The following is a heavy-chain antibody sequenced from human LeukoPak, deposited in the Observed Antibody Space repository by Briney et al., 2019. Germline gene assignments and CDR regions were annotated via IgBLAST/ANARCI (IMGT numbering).Heavy chain of an antibody. CDR2: IYTSGST. J-gene: IGHJ4*02. CDR1: GGSISSYY. V-gene: IGHV4-4*07. CDR3: ARGNYYDSSGSFDY. D-gene: IGHD3-22*01. Sequence: SETLSLTCTVSGGSISSYYWSWIRQPAGKGLEWIGRIYTSGSTNYNPSLKSRVTMSVDTSKNQFSLKLSSVPAADTAVYYCARGNYYDSSGSFDYWGQGTLVTVSS.